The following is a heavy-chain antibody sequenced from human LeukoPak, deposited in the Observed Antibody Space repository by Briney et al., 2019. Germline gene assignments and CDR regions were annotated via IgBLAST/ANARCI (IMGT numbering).Heavy chain of an antibody. CDR2: IRYDGSNK. D-gene: IGHD4-23*01. V-gene: IGHV3-30*02. CDR3: AKDLGFYGGNSFIDY. Sequence: GGSLRLSCAASGFTFSSYGMHWVRQAPGKGLEWVAFIRYDGSNKYYADSVKGRFTISRDNSKNTLYLQMNSLRAEDTAVYYCAKDLGFYGGNSFIDYWGQGTLVTVSS. CDR1: GFTFSSYG. J-gene: IGHJ4*02.